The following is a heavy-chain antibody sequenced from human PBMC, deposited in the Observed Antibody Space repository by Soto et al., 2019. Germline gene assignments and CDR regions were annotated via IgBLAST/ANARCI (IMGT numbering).Heavy chain of an antibody. V-gene: IGHV1-18*01. D-gene: IGHD1-1*01. J-gene: IGHJ4*02. Sequence: QVHLVQSGAEVKKSGASVKVSCKGSGYDFTTYGITWVRQAPGQGLEWMAWISAHNGNTDYAQKLQGRVTVTRDTSTSTAYMELRSLRSDATPVYYCARGRYGDYWGQGALVTVSS. CDR1: GYDFTTYG. CDR3: ARGRYGDY. CDR2: ISAHNGNT.